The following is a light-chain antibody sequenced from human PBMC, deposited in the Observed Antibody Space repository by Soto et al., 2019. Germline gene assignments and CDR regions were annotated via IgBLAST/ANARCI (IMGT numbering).Light chain of an antibody. V-gene: IGKV3-20*01. CDR3: QQYVTSSPRT. CDR2: GIS. Sequence: EIVLTQSPGTLSLSPGERATLSCRASHTISSSYLAWYHQKPGQAPRLLMYGISRRPTGSPGRFSGSGSGTDFTLTITRLEPEDFAVYYCQQYVTSSPRTVGQGTKVEIK. J-gene: IGKJ1*01. CDR1: HTISSSY.